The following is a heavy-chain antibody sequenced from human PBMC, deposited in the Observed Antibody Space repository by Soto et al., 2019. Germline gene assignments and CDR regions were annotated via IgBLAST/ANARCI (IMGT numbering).Heavy chain of an antibody. CDR2: IKNSGGFT. J-gene: IGHJ4*02. CDR3: EKDYFKTTAPYFFDY. CDR1: GFTFNNYA. Sequence: PGGSLRLSCAASGFTFNNYAMNWVRQAPGKGLEWVAAIKNSGGFTYYAASVKGRFTISRDHSKNTLYLHMNSLRAEDTALYYCEKDYFKTTAPYFFDYWGQGTLVTVSS. D-gene: IGHD1-26*01. V-gene: IGHV3-23*01.